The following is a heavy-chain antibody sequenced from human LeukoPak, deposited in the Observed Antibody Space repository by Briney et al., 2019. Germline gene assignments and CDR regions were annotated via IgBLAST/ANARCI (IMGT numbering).Heavy chain of an antibody. D-gene: IGHD6-13*01. CDR3: ARVIMSSSWYFDY. V-gene: IGHV3-66*01. Sequence: GGSLRLSCTGSGFTVFANFMGWVRQTPGKGLEWVSLIYSAGRTYYADSVKGRFTISRDNAKNSLYLQMNSLRAEDTAVYYCARVIMSSSWYFDYWGQGTLVTVSS. CDR1: GFTVFANF. CDR2: IYSAGRT. J-gene: IGHJ4*02.